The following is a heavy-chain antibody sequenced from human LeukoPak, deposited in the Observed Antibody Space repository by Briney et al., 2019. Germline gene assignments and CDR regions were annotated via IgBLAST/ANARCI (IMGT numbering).Heavy chain of an antibody. CDR1: GFTFSSYA. J-gene: IGHJ3*02. CDR3: AKETELLWFGGAFDI. V-gene: IGHV3-23*01. Sequence: PGRSLRLSCAASGFTFSSYAMHWVRQAPGKGLEWVSAISGSGDSTYYADSVKGRFTISRDNSKNTLYLQMNSLRADDTALYYCAKETELLWFGGAFDIWGQGTMVTVSS. CDR2: ISGSGDST. D-gene: IGHD3-10*01.